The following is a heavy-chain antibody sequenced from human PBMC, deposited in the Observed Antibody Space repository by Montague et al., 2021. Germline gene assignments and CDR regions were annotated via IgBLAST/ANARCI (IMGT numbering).Heavy chain of an antibody. Sequence: SETRSLTCSVSGASISDYYWSWIRQPPGKGLEWIGYIYYSRRTNYNPSLKSRVTISVDTSKNQSSLKLSSVTAADTAFYYCAVTNPYYYYGIDVWGQGTTVTVSS. CDR3: AVTNPYYYYGIDV. CDR2: IYYSRRT. CDR1: GASISDYY. J-gene: IGHJ6*02. V-gene: IGHV4-59*01. D-gene: IGHD1-14*01.